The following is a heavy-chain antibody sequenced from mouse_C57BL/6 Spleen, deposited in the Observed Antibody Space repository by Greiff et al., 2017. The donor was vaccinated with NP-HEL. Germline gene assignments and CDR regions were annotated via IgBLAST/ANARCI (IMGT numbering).Heavy chain of an antibody. V-gene: IGHV1-55*01. Sequence: VQLQQPGAELVKPGASVKMSCKASGYTFTSYWITWVKQRPGQGLEWIGDIYPGSGSTNYNEKFKSKATLTVDTSSSTAYMQLSSLTSEDSAVYYCASGYGSPFAMDYWGQGTSVTVSS. J-gene: IGHJ4*01. CDR3: ASGYGSPFAMDY. CDR2: IYPGSGST. CDR1: GYTFTSYW. D-gene: IGHD1-1*01.